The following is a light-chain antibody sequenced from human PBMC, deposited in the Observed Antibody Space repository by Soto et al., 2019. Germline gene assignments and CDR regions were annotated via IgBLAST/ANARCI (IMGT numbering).Light chain of an antibody. V-gene: IGKV1-8*01. CDR2: AAS. CDR1: QGISSY. Sequence: AIRMTQSPSSFSASTGDRVPITCRASQGISSYLAWYQQKPGKAPKLLIYAASSLQSGVPSRFSGSGSGTDFTLTISSLQPADFATYYCQQSYSTPSAFGQGTKVDI. J-gene: IGKJ1*01. CDR3: QQSYSTPSA.